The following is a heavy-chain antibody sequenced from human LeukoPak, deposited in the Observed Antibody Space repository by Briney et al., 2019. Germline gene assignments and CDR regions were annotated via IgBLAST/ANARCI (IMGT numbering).Heavy chain of an antibody. J-gene: IGHJ4*02. CDR2: INPSDGST. Sequence: EASVKVSCKASGYIFINYYIHWVRQAPGQGLEWMGVINPSDGSTNYAQKFQGRVTITRDTSASTAYMELSSLRSEDTAVYYCARDQGPRENIPRYWGQGTLVTVSS. CDR3: ARDQGPRENIPRY. CDR1: GYIFINYY. V-gene: IGHV1-46*01. D-gene: IGHD2/OR15-2a*01.